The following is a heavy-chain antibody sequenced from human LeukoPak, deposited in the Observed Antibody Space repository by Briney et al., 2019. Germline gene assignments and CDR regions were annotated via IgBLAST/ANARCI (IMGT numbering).Heavy chain of an antibody. CDR3: ARGATYYYDSSGYPEYFDY. V-gene: IGHV4-59*12. D-gene: IGHD3-22*01. Sequence: SETLSLACTVSGGSISSYYWSWIRQPPGKGLGWIGYIYYSGSTNYNPSLKSRVTISVDTSKNQFSLKLSSVTAADTAVYYCARGATYYYDSSGYPEYFDYWGQGTLVTVSS. CDR1: GGSISSYY. J-gene: IGHJ4*02. CDR2: IYYSGST.